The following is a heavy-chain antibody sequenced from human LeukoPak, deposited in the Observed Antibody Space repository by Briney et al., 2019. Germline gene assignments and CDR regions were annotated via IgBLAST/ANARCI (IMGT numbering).Heavy chain of an antibody. CDR3: ARDGGYYGSGSYYYYYSMDV. D-gene: IGHD3-10*01. V-gene: IGHV4-38-2*02. J-gene: IGHJ6*04. CDR1: GYSISSGYY. CDR2: IYHSGST. Sequence: SETLSLTCAVSGYSISSGYYWGWIRQPPGKGLEWIGSIYHSGSTYYNPSLKSRVTISVDTSKNQFSLKLSSVTAADTAVYYCARDGGYYGSGSYYYYYSMDVWGKGTTVTVSS.